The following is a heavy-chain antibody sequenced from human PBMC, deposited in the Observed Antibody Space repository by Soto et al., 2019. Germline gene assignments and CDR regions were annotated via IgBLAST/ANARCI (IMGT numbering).Heavy chain of an antibody. CDR2: IIPIFGTA. Sequence: QVQLVQSGAEVKKPGSSVKVSCKASGGTFSSYAISWVRQAPGQGLEWMGGIIPIFGTANYAQKFQGRVTITAGACTTTDYMGLRSLRSDDPAVYYCANAVHGSVWVSDYWGKGTVVTVCS. D-gene: IGHD6-19*01. J-gene: IGHJ4*02. V-gene: IGHV1-69*12. CDR3: ANAVHGSVWVSDY. CDR1: GGTFSSYA.